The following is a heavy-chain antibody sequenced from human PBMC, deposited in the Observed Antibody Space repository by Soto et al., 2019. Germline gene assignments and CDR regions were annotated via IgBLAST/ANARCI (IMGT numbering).Heavy chain of an antibody. J-gene: IGHJ5*02. Sequence: ASVQGSCHSSGYSLPNNHVTRVRQATGQGLEWMGWMNPGSGDTGYAQKFQGRVTMTRDISIATAYMELSSLRSDDTAIYYCARMATFGSLNWFDPWGQGTLVTASS. D-gene: IGHD3-16*01. V-gene: IGHV1-8*01. CDR2: MNPGSGDT. CDR3: ARMATFGSLNWFDP. CDR1: GYSLPNNH.